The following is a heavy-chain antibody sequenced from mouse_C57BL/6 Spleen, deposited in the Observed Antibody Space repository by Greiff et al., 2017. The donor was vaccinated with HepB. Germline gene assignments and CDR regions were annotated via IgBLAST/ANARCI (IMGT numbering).Heavy chain of an antibody. J-gene: IGHJ1*03. Sequence: VQLQQSGAELVRPGASVTLSCKASGYTFTDYEMHWVKQTPVHGLEWIGAIDPETGGTAYNQKFKGKAILTADKSSSTAYMELRSLTSEDSAVYYCTQYYYGSSYGYFDVWGTGTTVTVSS. CDR3: TQYYYGSSYGYFDV. D-gene: IGHD1-1*01. CDR1: GYTFTDYE. V-gene: IGHV1-15*01. CDR2: IDPETGGT.